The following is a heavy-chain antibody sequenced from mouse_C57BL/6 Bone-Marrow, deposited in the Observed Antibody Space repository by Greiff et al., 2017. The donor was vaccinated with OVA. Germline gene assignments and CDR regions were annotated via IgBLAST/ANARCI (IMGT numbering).Heavy chain of an antibody. CDR2: IYPGSGSI. V-gene: IGHV1-76*01. CDR3: ERAKRVVDYFDY. Sequence: QVQLQQSGAELVRPGASVKLSCKASGYTFTDYYISWVKQRPGQGLEWIARIYPGSGSIYYNEKFKGKATLTAEKSSSTAYMQLSSLTSDDSDIYIWERAKRVVDYFDYWGQGTTLTVSS. J-gene: IGHJ2*01. CDR1: GYTFTDYY. D-gene: IGHD1-1*01.